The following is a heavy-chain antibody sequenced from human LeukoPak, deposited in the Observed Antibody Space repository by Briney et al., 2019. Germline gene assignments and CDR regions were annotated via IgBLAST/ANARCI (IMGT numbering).Heavy chain of an antibody. V-gene: IGHV3-30*03. J-gene: IGHJ4*02. CDR1: GFTFSSYG. CDR2: ISYDGSNK. D-gene: IGHD5-18*01. Sequence: GGSLRLSCAASGFTFSSYGMHWVRQAPGKGLEWVAVISYDGSNKYYADPVKGRFTISRDNSKNTLYLQMNSLRAEDTAVYYCASGGYSYGYVEATVDYWGQGTLVTVSS. CDR3: ASGGYSYGYVEATVDY.